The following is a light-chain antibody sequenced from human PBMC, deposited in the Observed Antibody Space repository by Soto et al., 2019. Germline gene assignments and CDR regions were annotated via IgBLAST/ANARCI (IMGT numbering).Light chain of an antibody. CDR2: EVS. CDR1: SSDVGNYNY. V-gene: IGLV2-8*01. Sequence: QSALTQPPSASGSPGQSGTISCTGTSSDVGNYNYVSWYQQHPDKAPKLIISEVSNRPSGVPDRFSGSKSGNTASLTVSGLQAEDEADYYCSSYAGSNNYVFGTGTKVTVL. CDR3: SSYAGSNNYV. J-gene: IGLJ1*01.